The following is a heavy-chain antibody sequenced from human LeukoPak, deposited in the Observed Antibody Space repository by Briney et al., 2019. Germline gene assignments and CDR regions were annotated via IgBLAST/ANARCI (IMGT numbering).Heavy chain of an antibody. CDR2: INTYSGYT. J-gene: IGHJ6*03. CDR1: GYSFSNNH. Sequence: ASVKVSCKASGYSFSNNHIHWVRQAPGQGLEWMGWINTYSGYTNHAQSFQGRVTLTTDTSTSTANMELRSLRSDDTAVYYCARSVIPSARHYYFYMDVWGEGSAVTVSS. CDR3: ARSVIPSARHYYFYMDV. D-gene: IGHD2-2*01. V-gene: IGHV1-18*01.